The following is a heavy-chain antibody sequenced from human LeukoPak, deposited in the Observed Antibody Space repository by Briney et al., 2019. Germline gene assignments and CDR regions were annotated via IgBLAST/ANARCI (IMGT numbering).Heavy chain of an antibody. CDR3: ARTPWEQQPYN. CDR2: ISHSGSP. CDR1: GGFIINGKW. Sequence: PSETLSLTCGVSGGFIINGKWWSWVRQPPGKGLEWIGEISHSGSPNYNPSLKSRVTISVDTSKNQFSLKLSSVTAADTAVYYCARTPWEQQPYNWGQGTLVTVSS. J-gene: IGHJ4*02. D-gene: IGHD6-13*01. V-gene: IGHV4/OR15-8*01.